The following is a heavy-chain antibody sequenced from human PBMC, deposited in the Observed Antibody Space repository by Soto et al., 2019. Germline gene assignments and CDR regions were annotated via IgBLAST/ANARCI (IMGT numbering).Heavy chain of an antibody. CDR2: INAGNGNT. CDR1: GYTFTSYA. D-gene: IGHD3-16*01. V-gene: IGHV1-3*01. Sequence: QVQLVQSGAEVKKPGASVKVSCKASGYTFTSYAMHWVRQAPGQRLEWMGWINAGNGNTKYSQKFQGRVTITRDTSASTAYMELSSLRSEDTAVYYCARADGLLYYYGMDVWGQGTTVTVSS. CDR3: ARADGLLYYYGMDV. J-gene: IGHJ6*02.